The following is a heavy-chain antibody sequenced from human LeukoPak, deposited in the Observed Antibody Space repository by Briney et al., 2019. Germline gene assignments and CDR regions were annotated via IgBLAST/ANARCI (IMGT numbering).Heavy chain of an antibody. D-gene: IGHD3-22*01. CDR2: ISSSSYI. CDR1: GFTFSSYS. Sequence: GGSLRLSCAASGFTFSSYSMNWVRQAPGKGLEWVSSISSSSYIYYADSVKGRFTISRDNAKNSLYLQMNSLRAEDTAVYYCALGAYDSSGYYHYWGQGTLVTVSS. CDR3: ALGAYDSSGYYHY. J-gene: IGHJ4*02. V-gene: IGHV3-21*01.